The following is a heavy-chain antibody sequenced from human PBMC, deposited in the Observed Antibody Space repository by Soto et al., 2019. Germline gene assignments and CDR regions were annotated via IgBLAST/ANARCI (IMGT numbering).Heavy chain of an antibody. CDR1: RGAFSSNA. J-gene: IGHJ4*02. Sequence: GAPVKLSCKARRGAFSSNAISWVRQDTGQGLEWVGGIIPLFGTANYAQKFQGRVTITADESTSTACMELSSLKASDTAMYHCARHEAYSISDFWGQGTLVPVS. D-gene: IGHD3-3*02. CDR2: IIPLFGTA. CDR3: ARHEAYSISDF. V-gene: IGHV1-69*13.